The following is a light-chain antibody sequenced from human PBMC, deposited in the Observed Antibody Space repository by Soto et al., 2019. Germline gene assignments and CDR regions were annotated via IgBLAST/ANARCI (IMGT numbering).Light chain of an antibody. J-gene: IGKJ1*01. Sequence: DLQMTQSPSSLSASVGDRVTITCRASQGIRNYLAWFQQKPGQAPKSLIYATYTLQSGVPSRFSGSGSGTDFTLTISSLQPEDYATYYCQQYNSYPRTFGQGTKVEIK. V-gene: IGKV1-16*01. CDR3: QQYNSYPRT. CDR2: ATY. CDR1: QGIRNY.